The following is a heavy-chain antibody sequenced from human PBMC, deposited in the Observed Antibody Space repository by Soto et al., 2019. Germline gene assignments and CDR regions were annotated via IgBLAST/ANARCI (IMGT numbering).Heavy chain of an antibody. D-gene: IGHD3-22*01. CDR2: IYYSGST. CDR1: RGSTSSYY. Sequence: AEPLSVTGSISRGSTSSYYRSWIRQPPGKGLEWIGYIYYSGSTNYNPSLKSRVTISVDTSKNQFSLKLSSVTAADTAVYYCARATYYYDSSGYYDAFDIWGQGTMVTVSS. CDR3: ARATYYYDSSGYYDAFDI. J-gene: IGHJ3*02. V-gene: IGHV4-59*01.